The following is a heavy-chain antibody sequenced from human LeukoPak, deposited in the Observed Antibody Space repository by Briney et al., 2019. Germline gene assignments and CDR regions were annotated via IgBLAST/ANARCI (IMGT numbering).Heavy chain of an antibody. CDR2: ISWDGGST. CDR1: GFTFDDYT. J-gene: IGHJ6*03. CDR3: AKDVNTAMADYMDV. V-gene: IGHV3-43*01. D-gene: IGHD5-18*01. Sequence: GGSLRLSCAASGFTFDDYTMHWVRQAPGKGLEWVSLISWDGGSTYYADSVKGRFTISRDNSKNSLYLQMNSLRTEDTALYYCAKDVNTAMADYMDVWGKGTTVTVSS.